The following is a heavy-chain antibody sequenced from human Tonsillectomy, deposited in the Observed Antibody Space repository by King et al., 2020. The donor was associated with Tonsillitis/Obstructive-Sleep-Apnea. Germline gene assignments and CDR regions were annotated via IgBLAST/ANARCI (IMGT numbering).Heavy chain of an antibody. CDR2: ISGDGGST. D-gene: IGHD3-3*01. CDR3: ANGPSYEFWSGPPYYFDY. J-gene: IGHJ4*02. CDR1: GFTFDDYA. Sequence: VQLVESGGGVVQPGGSLRLSCAASGFTFDDYAMHWVRQAPGKGLEWVSLISGDGGSTYYADSVKGRFTISRDNSKNSLYLQMNSLRTEDTALYYCANGPSYEFWSGPPYYFDYWGQGTLVTVSS. V-gene: IGHV3-43*02.